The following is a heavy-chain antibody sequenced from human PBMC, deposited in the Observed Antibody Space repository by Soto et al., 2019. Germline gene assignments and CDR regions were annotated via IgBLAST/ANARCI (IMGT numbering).Heavy chain of an antibody. D-gene: IGHD2-2*01. CDR1: GYTFTSYD. J-gene: IGHJ4*02. Sequence: ASVKVSCKASGYTFTSYDINWVRQATGQGLEWMGWMNPNSGNTGYAQKFQGRVTMTRNTSISTAYMELSSLRSEDTAVYYCARVDCSSTSCYSTGDYWGQGTLVTVSS. V-gene: IGHV1-8*01. CDR2: MNPNSGNT. CDR3: ARVDCSSTSCYSTGDY.